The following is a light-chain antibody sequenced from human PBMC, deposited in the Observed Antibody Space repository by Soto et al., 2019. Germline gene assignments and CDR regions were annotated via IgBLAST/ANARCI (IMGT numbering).Light chain of an antibody. CDR2: SKN. CDR1: SSNIGSNT. CDR3: AAWDDSLNGPV. V-gene: IGLV1-44*01. Sequence: QSVLTQPPSASGTPGQRVTISCSGGSSNIGSNTVNWYQQFPGTAPKLLIYSKNQRPSGVSDRFSGSKSGTSASLAISGLQSEDEADYYCAAWDDSLNGPVFGGGTKLTVL. J-gene: IGLJ2*01.